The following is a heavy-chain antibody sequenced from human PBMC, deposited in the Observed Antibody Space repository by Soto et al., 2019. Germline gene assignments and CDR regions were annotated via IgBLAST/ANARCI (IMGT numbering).Heavy chain of an antibody. D-gene: IGHD2-21*02. CDR3: ARAIEPCGGACLYYFHY. V-gene: IGHV5-51*01. CDR2: IYPGDSDT. J-gene: IGHJ4*02. CDR1: GYSFTSYW. Sequence: GESLKISCKGSGYSFTSYWIGWVRQMPGKGLEWMGIIYPGDSDTRYSPSFQGQVTISADKSISTAYLQWSSLKASDTAMYYCARAIEPCGGACLYYFHYWGQGTLVTVPS.